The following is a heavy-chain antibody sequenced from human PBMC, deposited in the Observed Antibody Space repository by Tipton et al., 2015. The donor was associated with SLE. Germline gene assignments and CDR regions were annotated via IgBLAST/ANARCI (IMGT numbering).Heavy chain of an antibody. CDR3: AKDAIERNGVFDAFDI. CDR1: GFIFSSHG. V-gene: IGHV3-30*02. J-gene: IGHJ3*02. CDR2: IRYDGSNQ. Sequence: SLRLSCVASGFIFSSHGMHWVRQAPGKGLEWVAFIRYDGSNQYYADSVKGRFTISRDTSKNTLYLQMNSLRVEDTAVYYCAKDAIERNGVFDAFDIWGQGAMVTVSS. D-gene: IGHD3-3*01.